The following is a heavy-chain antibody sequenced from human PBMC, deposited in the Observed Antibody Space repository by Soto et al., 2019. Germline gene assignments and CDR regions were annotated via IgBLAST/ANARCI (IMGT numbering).Heavy chain of an antibody. CDR2: ISGSGGST. CDR1: GFTFSSYA. J-gene: IGHJ4*02. D-gene: IGHD6-19*01. CDR3: AKKGGQWLAPGPFDY. V-gene: IGHV3-23*01. Sequence: GGSLRLCCAASGFTFSSYAMSGVRQAPGKGLEWVSAISGSGGSTYYADSVKGRFTISRDNSKNTLYLQMNSLRAEDTAVYYCAKKGGQWLAPGPFDYWGQGTLVTVSS.